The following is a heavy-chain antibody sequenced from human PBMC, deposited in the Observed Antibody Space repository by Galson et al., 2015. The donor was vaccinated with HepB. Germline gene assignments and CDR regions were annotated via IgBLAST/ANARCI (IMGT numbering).Heavy chain of an antibody. Sequence: SLRLSCAASGFAFDDYAMHWVRQAPGKGLEWVSGISWNSGSIGYADSVKGRFTISRDNAKNSLYLQTNSLRAEDTAVYYCARGYSSSDLDYWGQGTLVTVSS. CDR3: ARGYSSSDLDY. J-gene: IGHJ4*02. D-gene: IGHD6-13*01. V-gene: IGHV3-9*01. CDR1: GFAFDDYA. CDR2: ISWNSGSI.